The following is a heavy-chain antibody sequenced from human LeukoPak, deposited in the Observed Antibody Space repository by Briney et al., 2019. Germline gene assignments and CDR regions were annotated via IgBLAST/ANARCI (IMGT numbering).Heavy chain of an antibody. CDR2: IYPGDSDT. V-gene: IGHV5-51*01. D-gene: IGHD2-2*01. J-gene: IGHJ4*02. Sequence: GESLKISCKGSGYSFTSYWIGWVRQMPEKGLEWMGIIYPGDSDTRYSPSFQGQVTISADKSISTAYLQWSSLKASDTAMYYCARPYCSSTSCYGSYYFDYWGQGTLVTVSS. CDR3: ARPYCSSTSCYGSYYFDY. CDR1: GYSFTSYW.